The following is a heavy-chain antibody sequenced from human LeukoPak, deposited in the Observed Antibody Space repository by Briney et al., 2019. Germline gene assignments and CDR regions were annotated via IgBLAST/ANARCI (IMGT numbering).Heavy chain of an antibody. J-gene: IGHJ2*01. V-gene: IGHV3-21*01. D-gene: IGHD3-22*01. CDR2: ISSRSIHI. CDR1: GFTFSSYE. Sequence: GGSLRLSCAASGFTFSSYEMNWVRQAPGKGLEWVSSISSRSIHIYYADSVQGRFTISKDNAKNSLYLQMNGLRVEDTAVYYCATTPGGDSSGYYPWYFDLWGRGTLVTVSS. CDR3: ATTPGGDSSGYYPWYFDL.